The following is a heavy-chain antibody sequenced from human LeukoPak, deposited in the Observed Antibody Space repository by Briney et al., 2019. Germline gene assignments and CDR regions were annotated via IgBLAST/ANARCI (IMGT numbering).Heavy chain of an antibody. Sequence: GGSLRLSCAASGFTFSSYWMSWVRQAPGKGLEWVANIKQDGSEKYYVGSVKGRLTISRDNAKNSLYLQMNSLRAEDTAVYYCARSYRHYYGSGSYPYWGQGTLVTVSS. J-gene: IGHJ4*02. V-gene: IGHV3-7*01. CDR1: GFTFSSYW. CDR2: IKQDGSEK. D-gene: IGHD3-10*01. CDR3: ARSYRHYYGSGSYPY.